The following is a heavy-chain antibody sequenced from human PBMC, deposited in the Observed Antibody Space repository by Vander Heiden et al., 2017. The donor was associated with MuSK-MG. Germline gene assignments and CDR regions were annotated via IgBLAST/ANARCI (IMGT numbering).Heavy chain of an antibody. CDR1: GGSISSYY. CDR3: ARFWLGTIFP. D-gene: IGHD3-3*01. J-gene: IGHJ5*02. Sequence: QVQLQESGPGLVKPSETLSLTCTVSGGSISSYYWSWIRQPPGKGLEWIGYIYYSGSTNDNPSLKSRVTISVDTSKNQFSLKMRSVTAADTAVYYGARFWLGTIFPWGQGTLVTVYS. CDR2: IYYSGST. V-gene: IGHV4-59*01.